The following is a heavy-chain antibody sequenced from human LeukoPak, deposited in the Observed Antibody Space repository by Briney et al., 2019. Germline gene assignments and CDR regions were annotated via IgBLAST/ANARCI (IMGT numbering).Heavy chain of an antibody. Sequence: GGPLRLSCAASGFTFRNYNMNLVRQAPGKGLEGVSSITSSSAYIYYADSVKGRFTISRDNAKNSLYLQMHSLRAEDTAVYYCARGYQVGATTGFCYFDYWGQRTLVTVSS. V-gene: IGHV3-21*01. J-gene: IGHJ4*02. CDR1: GFTFRNYN. D-gene: IGHD1-26*01. CDR3: ARGYQVGATTGFCYFDY. CDR2: ITSSSAYI.